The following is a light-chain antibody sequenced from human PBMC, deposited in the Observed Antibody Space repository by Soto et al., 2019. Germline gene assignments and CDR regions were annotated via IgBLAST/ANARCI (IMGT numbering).Light chain of an antibody. V-gene: IGKV3-20*01. J-gene: IGKJ3*01. CDR1: QSVTSSY. CDR2: GAS. Sequence: EIVVTQSPGTLSLSPGERATLSCRASQSVTSSYLAWYRQKPVQAPRLLIYGASSRATGIPDRFSGSGSVTDFTLTISRLEPEDFAGYYCQQYGTSPLTCGPGTKVDIK. CDR3: QQYGTSPLT.